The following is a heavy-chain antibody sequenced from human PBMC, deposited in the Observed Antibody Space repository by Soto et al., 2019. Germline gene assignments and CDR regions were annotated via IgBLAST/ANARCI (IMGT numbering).Heavy chain of an antibody. CDR2: IYYSGST. Sequence: PSETLSLTCTVSGGSISSYYWSWIRQPPGKGLEWIGYIYYSGSTNYNPSLKSRVTISVDTSKNQFSLKLSSVTAADTAVYYCAREHSSSWYWDYWGQGTLVTVSS. CDR3: AREHSSSWYWDY. CDR1: GGSISSYY. V-gene: IGHV4-59*01. J-gene: IGHJ4*02. D-gene: IGHD6-13*01.